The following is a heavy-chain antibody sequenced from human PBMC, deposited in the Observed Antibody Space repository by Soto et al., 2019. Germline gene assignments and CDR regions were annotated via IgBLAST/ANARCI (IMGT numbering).Heavy chain of an antibody. J-gene: IGHJ6*02. CDR3: ARGIVVVTAAPYGMDV. Sequence: GGSLRLSCAASGFTFSSYGMHWVRQAPGKGLEWVAVIWYDGSNKYYADSVKGRFTISRDNSKNTLYLQMNSPRAEDTAVYYCARGIVVVTAAPYGMDVWGQGTTVTVSS. V-gene: IGHV3-33*01. CDR2: IWYDGSNK. CDR1: GFTFSSYG. D-gene: IGHD2-21*02.